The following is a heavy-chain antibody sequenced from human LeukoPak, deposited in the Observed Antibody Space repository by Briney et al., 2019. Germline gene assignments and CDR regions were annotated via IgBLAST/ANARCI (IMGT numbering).Heavy chain of an antibody. CDR3: ARDIGLVRTKSLTGTPGY. CDR1: GYTFTSYG. Sequence: ASVKVSCKASGYTFTSYGISWVRQAPGQGLEWMGWISAYNGNTNYTQKLQGRVTMTTDTSTSTAYMELRSLRSDDTAVYYCARDIGLVRTKSLTGTPGYWGQGTLVTVSS. V-gene: IGHV1-18*01. CDR2: ISAYNGNT. D-gene: IGHD1-20*01. J-gene: IGHJ4*02.